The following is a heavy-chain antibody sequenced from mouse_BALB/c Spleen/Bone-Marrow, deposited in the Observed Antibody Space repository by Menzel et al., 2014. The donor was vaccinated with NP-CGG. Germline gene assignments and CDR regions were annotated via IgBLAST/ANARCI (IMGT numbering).Heavy chain of an antibody. J-gene: IGHJ3*01. V-gene: IGHV1-26*01. D-gene: IGHD1-1*01. CDR1: GYSFTGYT. CDR2: INPYNGGT. Sequence: EVQLQQSGPELVKPGSSIKISCKASGYSFTGYTMNWVKQSHGKNLEWIGLINPYNGGTSYNQKFKGKATLTVNKSSSTAYMELLSLTSGDSAVYYCARENYGSSYGFAYWGQGTRVTVSA. CDR3: ARENYGSSYGFAY.